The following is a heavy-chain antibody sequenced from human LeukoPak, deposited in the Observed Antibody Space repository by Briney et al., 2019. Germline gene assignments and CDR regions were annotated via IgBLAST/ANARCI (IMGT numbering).Heavy chain of an antibody. D-gene: IGHD2-15*01. CDR3: ARYEDCSGGSCYSWFDP. CDR2: IYHSGST. J-gene: IGHJ5*02. Sequence: PSETLSLTCTVSGYFISSGYYWGWIRQPPGKGLEWIGSIYHSGSTYYNPSLKSRVTISVDTSKNQFSLKLSSVTAADTAVYYCARYEDCSGGSCYSWFDPWGQGTLVTVSS. V-gene: IGHV4-38-2*02. CDR1: GYFISSGYY.